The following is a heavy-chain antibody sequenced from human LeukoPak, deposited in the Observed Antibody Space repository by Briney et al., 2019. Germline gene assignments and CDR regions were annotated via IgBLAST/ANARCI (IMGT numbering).Heavy chain of an antibody. V-gene: IGHV4-38-2*01. CDR1: GYSISSGYY. D-gene: IGHD3-3*01. J-gene: IGHJ4*02. Sequence: PSETLSLTCAVSGYSISSGYYWGWIRQPPGKGLEWIGSIYDSGSTYYNPSLKSRVTISVDTSKNQFSLKLSSVTAADTAVYYCARHNNYDFWSGYFDYWGQGTLVTVSS. CDR3: ARHNNYDFWSGYFDY. CDR2: IYDSGST.